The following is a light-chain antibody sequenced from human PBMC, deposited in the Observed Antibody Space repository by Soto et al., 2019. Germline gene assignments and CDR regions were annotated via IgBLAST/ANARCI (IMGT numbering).Light chain of an antibody. Sequence: QSVLTQPPSVSAAPGQKVTISCSGSGSNIGNTYVSWYQQLPGTAPKLLIYDNNKRPSGIPDRFSGSKSGTSATLGITGLLTGDEADYYCGTWDTSLSAEVFGTGTKLTVL. CDR3: GTWDTSLSAEV. CDR2: DNN. V-gene: IGLV1-51*01. J-gene: IGLJ1*01. CDR1: GSNIGNTY.